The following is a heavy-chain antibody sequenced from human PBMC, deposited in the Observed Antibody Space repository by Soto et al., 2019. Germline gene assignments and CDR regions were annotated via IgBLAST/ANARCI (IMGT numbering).Heavy chain of an antibody. CDR2: VYNIGST. V-gene: IGHV4-59*01. CDR1: GVSMNNYF. J-gene: IGHJ5*02. CDR3: ARSSTGYRFDP. Sequence: KTSETLSLTCTISGVSMNNYFWTWIPQPPGKTLEWIGYVYNIGSTKYSPSLKSRVTISADTSKNLFSLKLRSVTAADTAVYYCARSSTGYRFDPWGQGTLVTVSS. D-gene: IGHD2-8*02.